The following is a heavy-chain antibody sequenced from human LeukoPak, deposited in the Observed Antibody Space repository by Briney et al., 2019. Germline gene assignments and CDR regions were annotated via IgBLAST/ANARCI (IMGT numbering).Heavy chain of an antibody. Sequence: GASVKVSCKASGGTFSSYAISWVRQAPGQGLEWMGRIIPIFGTANYAQKFQGRVTITTDESTSTAYMELSSLRSEDTAVYYCARDRFGAARPRYLETHEGYYFDYWGQGTLVTVSS. V-gene: IGHV1-69*05. CDR3: ARDRFGAARPRYLETHEGYYFDY. D-gene: IGHD6-6*01. J-gene: IGHJ4*02. CDR1: GGTFSSYA. CDR2: IIPIFGTA.